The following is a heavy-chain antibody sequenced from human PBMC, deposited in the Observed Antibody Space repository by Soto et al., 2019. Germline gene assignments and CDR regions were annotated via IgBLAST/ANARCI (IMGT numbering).Heavy chain of an antibody. Sequence: QVQLQQWGAGLLKPSETLSLTCAVYGGSFSGYYWSWIRQPPGKGLEWIGEINHSGSTNYNPSLKSRVTISVDTSKNQFSLKLSSVTAADTAVYYCARGLMTTVTSFDYWGQGTLVTVSS. CDR3: ARGLMTTVTSFDY. CDR1: GGSFSGYY. CDR2: INHSGST. V-gene: IGHV4-34*01. D-gene: IGHD4-17*01. J-gene: IGHJ4*02.